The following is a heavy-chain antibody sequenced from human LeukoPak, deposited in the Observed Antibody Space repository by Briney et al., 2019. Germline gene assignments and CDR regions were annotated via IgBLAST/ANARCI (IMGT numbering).Heavy chain of an antibody. CDR1: GGSISSGNYY. J-gene: IGHJ4*02. D-gene: IGHD3-3*01. Sequence: SETLSLTCTVSGGSISSGNYYWSWIRQPAGKGLEGIGHIYTSWTTYNPSLKSRVTISVDTSKNQFSLNLSSMTAADTAVYYCARDSLYNFWSGYYHTTYYFDYWGQGTLVTVSS. CDR2: IYTSWT. V-gene: IGHV4-61*09. CDR3: ARDSLYNFWSGYYHTTYYFDY.